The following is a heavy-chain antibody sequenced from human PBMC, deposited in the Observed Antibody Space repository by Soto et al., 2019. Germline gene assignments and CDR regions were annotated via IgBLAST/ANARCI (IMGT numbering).Heavy chain of an antibody. CDR1: GFTFSSYA. CDR3: AKGYSGSWVPFDY. J-gene: IGHJ4*02. D-gene: IGHD6-13*01. CDR2: ISGSGGST. V-gene: IGHV3-23*01. Sequence: PGGSLRLSCAASGFTFSSYAMSWVRQAPGKGLEWVSAISGSGGSTYYADSVKGRFTISRDNSKNTLYLQMNSLRADDTAVYYYAKGYSGSWVPFDYWGQGTLVTVSS.